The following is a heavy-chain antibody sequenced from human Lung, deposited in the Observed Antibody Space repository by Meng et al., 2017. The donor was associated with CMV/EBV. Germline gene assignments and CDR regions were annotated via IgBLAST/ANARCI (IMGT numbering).Heavy chain of an antibody. D-gene: IGHD3-10*01. CDR2: IYWDDDK. Sequence: GPXLVXPTQTLTLTCAFSGFSLSTSGVGVGWIRQPPGKALEWLALIYWDDDKRYSPSLRSRLTITKDTSKNQVVLTMTNMDPVDTATYYCAHRPHYYASGGPGWFDPWGQGTTXTVPQ. J-gene: IGHJ5*02. CDR1: GFSLSTSGVG. CDR3: AHRPHYYASGGPGWFDP. V-gene: IGHV2-5*02.